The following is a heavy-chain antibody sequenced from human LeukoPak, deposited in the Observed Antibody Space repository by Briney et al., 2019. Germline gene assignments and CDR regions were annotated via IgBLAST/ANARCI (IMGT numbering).Heavy chain of an antibody. CDR1: GFTFSSYW. D-gene: IGHD1-1*01. CDR2: IKSDGSST. J-gene: IGHJ4*02. V-gene: IGHV3-74*01. Sequence: PGGSLRLSCAASGFTFSSYWIHWVRQAPGKGLVCVSRIKSDGSSTSYADSVKGRFTISRDDAKKTLYLQMNSLRAEDTAVYYCARAYNSHFDYWGQGALVTVSS. CDR3: ARAYNSHFDY.